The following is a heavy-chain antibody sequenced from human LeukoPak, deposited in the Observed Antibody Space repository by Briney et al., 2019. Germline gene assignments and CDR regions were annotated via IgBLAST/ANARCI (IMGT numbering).Heavy chain of an antibody. CDR3: ANILPPRGLQKDYYYYYGMDV. CDR2: ISSSSSTI. CDR1: GFSFSSYS. J-gene: IGHJ6*02. Sequence: GGSLRLSCAASGFSFSSYSMNWVRQAPGKGLKWVSYISSSSSTIYYADSVQGRFTISRDNAKNSLYLQMNSLRDEDTAVYYCANILPPRGLQKDYYYYYGMDVWGQGTTVTVSS. V-gene: IGHV3-48*02. D-gene: IGHD3-9*01.